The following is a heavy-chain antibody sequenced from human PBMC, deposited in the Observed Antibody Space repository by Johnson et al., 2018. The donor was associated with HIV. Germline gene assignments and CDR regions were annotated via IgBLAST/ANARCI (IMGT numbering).Heavy chain of an antibody. CDR3: AKVVRRDLDAFDI. J-gene: IGHJ3*02. Sequence: QVQLVESGGGLVKPGGSLRLSCAASGFTFSYYYMSWIRQAPGKGLEWVSYISSSGSTIYIADSVKGRFTISRDNSKNTLYLQMNSLRAEDTAVYYCAKVVRRDLDAFDIWGQGTMVTVSS. CDR1: GFTFSYYY. CDR2: ISSSGSTI. V-gene: IGHV3-11*04. D-gene: IGHD2-2*01.